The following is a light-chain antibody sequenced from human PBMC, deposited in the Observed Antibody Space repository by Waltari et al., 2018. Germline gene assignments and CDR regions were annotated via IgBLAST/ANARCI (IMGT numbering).Light chain of an antibody. V-gene: IGKV3-20*01. Sequence: EIVLTQSPGTLSLSPGERATLSCRATQSVSSSHLAWYQQKPGQAPRLLIPGASSRATGIPDRFSASGSGTDFTLTSSRLEPEDFAVYYCQQYGSSPLTFGGGTKVEIK. J-gene: IGKJ4*01. CDR3: QQYGSSPLT. CDR1: QSVSSSH. CDR2: GAS.